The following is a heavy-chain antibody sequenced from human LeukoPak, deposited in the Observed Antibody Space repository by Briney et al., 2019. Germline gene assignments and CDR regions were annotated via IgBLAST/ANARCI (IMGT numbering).Heavy chain of an antibody. J-gene: IGHJ5*02. CDR2: INAGNGNT. V-gene: IGHV1-3*01. CDR3: ARDIDREFNWFDP. CDR1: GYIFTSYA. Sequence: ASVKVSGKASGYIFTSYAMHWVRQAPGQRFEWMGWINAGNGNTKYSQKFQGRVTISRDTSASTVYMELSSLRSEDTAVYYCARDIDREFNWFDPWGQGTLVTVSS. D-gene: IGHD1-14*01.